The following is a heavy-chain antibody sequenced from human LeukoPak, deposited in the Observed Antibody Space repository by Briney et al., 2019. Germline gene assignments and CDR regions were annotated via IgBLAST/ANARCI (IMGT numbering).Heavy chain of an antibody. CDR3: ARRGGSPLGAFDI. J-gene: IGHJ3*02. Sequence: SETLSLTCTVSGGSISSYYWSWIRQPPGKGLEWIGYIYYSGSTNYNPSLKSRVTISVDTSKNQFSLKLTSVTAADTAMYYCARRGGSPLGAFDIWGQGTMVTVSS. CDR1: GGSISSYY. D-gene: IGHD1-26*01. V-gene: IGHV4-59*01. CDR2: IYYSGST.